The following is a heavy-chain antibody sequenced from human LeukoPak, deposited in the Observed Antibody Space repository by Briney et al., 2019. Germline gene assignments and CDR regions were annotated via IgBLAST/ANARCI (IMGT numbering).Heavy chain of an antibody. V-gene: IGHV4-39*01. CDR1: GGSFSSYY. Sequence: SETLSLTCAVYGGSFSSYYWGWIRQPPGKGLEWIGSIYYSGSTYYNPSLKSRVTISVDTSKNQFSLKLSSVTAADTAVYYCARHIRWGPETDYWGQGTLVTVSS. J-gene: IGHJ4*02. CDR2: IYYSGST. D-gene: IGHD4-23*01. CDR3: ARHIRWGPETDY.